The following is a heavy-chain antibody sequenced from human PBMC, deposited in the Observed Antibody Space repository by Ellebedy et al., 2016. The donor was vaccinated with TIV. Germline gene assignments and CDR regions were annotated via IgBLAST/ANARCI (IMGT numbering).Heavy chain of an antibody. Sequence: GESLKISXAASGFTFSSYSMNWVRQAPGKGLEWVSSISSSSSYIYYADSVKGRFTISRDNAKNSLYLQMNSLRAEDTAVYYCARVLWYDSSGYHGVFDYWGQGTLVTVSS. CDR2: ISSSSSYI. D-gene: IGHD3-22*01. CDR1: GFTFSSYS. CDR3: ARVLWYDSSGYHGVFDY. V-gene: IGHV3-21*01. J-gene: IGHJ4*02.